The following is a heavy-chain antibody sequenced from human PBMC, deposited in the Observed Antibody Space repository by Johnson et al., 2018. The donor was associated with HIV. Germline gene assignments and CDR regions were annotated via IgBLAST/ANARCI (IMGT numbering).Heavy chain of an antibody. V-gene: IGHV3-23*04. Sequence: VQLVESGGGLVQPGGSLRLSCAASGFTFSSYGMSWVRQAPGKGLEWVSAISGSGDNTYYADSVKGRFTISRDRSKNTVYLQMNSLRAEDTAVYYCARVGGTFWRDLAFGIWGQGTMVTVSS. D-gene: IGHD3-3*01. CDR2: ISGSGDNT. CDR3: ARVGGTFWRDLAFGI. CDR1: GFTFSSYG. J-gene: IGHJ3*02.